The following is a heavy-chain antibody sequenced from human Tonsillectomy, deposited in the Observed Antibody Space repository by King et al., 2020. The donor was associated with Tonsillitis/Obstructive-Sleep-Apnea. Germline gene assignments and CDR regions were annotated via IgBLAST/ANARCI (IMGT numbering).Heavy chain of an antibody. CDR1: GDNVSSNSAA. D-gene: IGHD2-15*01. Sequence: VQLQQSGPGLVKPSQTLSLTCGISGDNVSSNSAAWNWIRQSPSRGLEWLGRTYYRSKWCNDYAVSVKGRITINPDTSKNQFSLQLNSVTPEDTAIHFCARGASGGKMWFDPWGQGTLVTVST. CDR2: TYYRSKWCN. J-gene: IGHJ5*02. CDR3: ARGASGGKMWFDP. V-gene: IGHV6-1*01.